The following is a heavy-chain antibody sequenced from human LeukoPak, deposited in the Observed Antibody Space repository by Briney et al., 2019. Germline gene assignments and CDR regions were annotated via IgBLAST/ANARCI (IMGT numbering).Heavy chain of an antibody. CDR3: AREKAGTATLGNY. Sequence: GGSLRLSCVACGLIVSSNYMSWVRQAPGKGLEWVSVIYSGDSTYYADSVKGRFTISRDNSKNTLHLQMNSLRAEDTAVYYCAREKAGTATLGNYWGQGTLVTVSS. V-gene: IGHV3-66*02. CDR1: GLIVSSNY. J-gene: IGHJ4*02. D-gene: IGHD1-7*01. CDR2: IYSGDST.